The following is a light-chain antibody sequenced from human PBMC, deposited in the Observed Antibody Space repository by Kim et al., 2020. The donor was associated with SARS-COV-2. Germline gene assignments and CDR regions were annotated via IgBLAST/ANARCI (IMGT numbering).Light chain of an antibody. CDR2: YDS. Sequence: PGKTASITCGGNSIGSKSVHWYQEKPGQAPVLVISYDSDRPSGIPERFSGSNSGNTATLTISRVEAGDEADYYCQVWDSSSDHRVVFGGGTKVTVL. V-gene: IGLV3-21*04. J-gene: IGLJ2*01. CDR3: QVWDSSSDHRVV. CDR1: SIGSKS.